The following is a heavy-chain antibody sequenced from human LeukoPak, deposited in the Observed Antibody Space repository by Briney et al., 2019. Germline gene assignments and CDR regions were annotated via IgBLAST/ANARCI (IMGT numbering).Heavy chain of an antibody. CDR1: GFNVNTNY. D-gene: IGHD3-10*01. J-gene: IGHJ5*02. V-gene: IGHV3-66*01. CDR3: ARDHSELGSYPNP. Sequence: PGGSLRLSCAASGFNVNTNYMSWVRQAPGKGLEWVSVIYVDGNTYYVDSVKGRFSISRDNSKNTVYLQMNSLRAEDTAVYYCARDHSELGSYPNPWGQGTLVTVSS. CDR2: IYVDGNT.